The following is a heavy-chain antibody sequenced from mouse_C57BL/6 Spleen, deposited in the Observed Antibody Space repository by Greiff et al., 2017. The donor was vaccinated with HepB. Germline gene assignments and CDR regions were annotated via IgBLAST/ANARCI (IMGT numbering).Heavy chain of an antibody. CDR2: IYPGDGDT. CDR1: GYAFSSSW. CDR3: GTTSQANLFLIAY. D-gene: IGHD3-2*02. J-gene: IGHJ3*01. V-gene: IGHV1-82*01. Sequence: QVQLKESGPELVKPGASVKISCKASGYAFSSSWLNWVKQRPGKGLEWIGRIYPGDGDTNYNGKCKGKATLTADKSSSTTYMQLSILTSENSAVYFCGTTSQANLFLIAYWGRGALVTVSA.